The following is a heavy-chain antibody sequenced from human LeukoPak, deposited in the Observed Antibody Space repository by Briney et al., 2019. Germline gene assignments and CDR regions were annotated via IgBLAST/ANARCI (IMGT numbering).Heavy chain of an antibody. Sequence: GASVKVSCKASGYTFTSYDINWVRQATGQGLEWMGWINPNSGGTNYAQKFQGRVTMTRDTSISTAYMELSRLRSDDTAVYYCARSPTSSYGLFQHWGQGTLVTVSS. CDR3: ARSPTSSYGLFQH. J-gene: IGHJ1*01. CDR1: GYTFTSYD. D-gene: IGHD5-18*01. CDR2: INPNSGGT. V-gene: IGHV1-2*02.